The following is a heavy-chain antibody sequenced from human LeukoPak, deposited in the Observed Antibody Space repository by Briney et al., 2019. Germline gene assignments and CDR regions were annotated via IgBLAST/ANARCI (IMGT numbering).Heavy chain of an antibody. V-gene: IGHV2-5*02. CDR2: IYWDDDK. J-gene: IGHJ4*02. CDR3: AHSLQWLRQYYFDY. Sequence: KESGPTPVKPTQTLTLTCTFSGFSLSTSGVGVGWIRQPPGKALEWLALIYWDDDKRYRPSLNSRLTITKDTPNNQVVLTMTNMDPVDTATYYCAHSLQWLRQYYFDYWGQGTLVTVSS. CDR1: GFSLSTSGVG. D-gene: IGHD5-12*01.